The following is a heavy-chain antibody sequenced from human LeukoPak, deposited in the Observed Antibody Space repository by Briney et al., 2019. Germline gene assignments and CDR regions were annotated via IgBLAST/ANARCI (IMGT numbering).Heavy chain of an antibody. CDR3: ARNDYDILTGYGIYVDY. V-gene: IGHV1-18*01. D-gene: IGHD3-9*01. J-gene: IGHJ4*02. CDR2: ISAYNGNT. Sequence: GVSVKVSCNASGYIVTSYGISWVRQAPGQRLEWMGWISAYNGNTNYAQKLPGRVTMTTDTSTSTAYRELRSPRSDDTAVYYCARNDYDILTGYGIYVDYWGQGTLFTVSS. CDR1: GYIVTSYG.